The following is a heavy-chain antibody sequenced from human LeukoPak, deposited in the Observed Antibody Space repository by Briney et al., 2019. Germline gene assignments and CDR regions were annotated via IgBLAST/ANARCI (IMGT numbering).Heavy chain of an antibody. J-gene: IGHJ4*02. D-gene: IGHD3-10*01. CDR1: GFTFSSYS. Sequence: PGGSLRLSCAASGFTFSSYSMNWVRQAPGKGLEWVSSISSSSSYIYYADSVKGRFTISRDNAKNSLYLRMNSLRAEDTAVYYCARVVPMVQGPDDYWGQGTLVTVSS. V-gene: IGHV3-21*01. CDR2: ISSSSSYI. CDR3: ARVVPMVQGPDDY.